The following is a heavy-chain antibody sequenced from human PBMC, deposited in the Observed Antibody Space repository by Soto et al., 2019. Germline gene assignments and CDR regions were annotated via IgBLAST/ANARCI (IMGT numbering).Heavy chain of an antibody. D-gene: IGHD3-22*01. J-gene: IGHJ6*02. CDR2: INPQTGST. CDR3: ARASQMVINPSYYAMDV. Sequence: ASVKVSCKASGYTFNRYYLHWVRQAPGPGLQWLGWINPQTGSTRYAQKFQGRVTMTRDTSVYTAYMELSSLRPDDAAVYYCARASQMVINPSYYAMDVWGQGTTVTVSS. CDR1: GYTFNRYY. V-gene: IGHV1-2*02.